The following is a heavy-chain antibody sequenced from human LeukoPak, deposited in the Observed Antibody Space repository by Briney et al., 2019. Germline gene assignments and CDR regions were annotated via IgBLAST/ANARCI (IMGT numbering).Heavy chain of an antibody. V-gene: IGHV4-61*02. Sequence: SQTLSLTCTVSGGSISSGSYYWSWIRQPAGKGLEWIGRIYTSGSTNYNPSLKSRVTISVDTSKNQFSLKLSSVTAADTAVYYCARALPTPTMVVTPFDYWGQGTLVTVSS. CDR3: ARALPTPTMVVTPFDY. CDR1: GGSISSGSYY. CDR2: IYTSGST. D-gene: IGHD4-23*01. J-gene: IGHJ4*02.